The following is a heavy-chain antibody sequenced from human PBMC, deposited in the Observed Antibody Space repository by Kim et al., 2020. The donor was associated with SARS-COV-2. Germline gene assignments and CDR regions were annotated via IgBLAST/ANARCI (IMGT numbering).Heavy chain of an antibody. V-gene: IGHV4-39*01. J-gene: IGHJ3*02. Sequence: SETLSLTCTVSGGSISSSSYYWGWIRQPPGKGLEWIGSIYYSGSTYYNPSLKSRVTISVDTSKNQFSLKLSSVTAADTAVYYCARQPGDFWSGYFIPRPDRNAFDIWGQGTMVTVSS. CDR2: IYYSGST. CDR1: GGSISSSSYY. CDR3: ARQPGDFWSGYFIPRPDRNAFDI. D-gene: IGHD3-3*01.